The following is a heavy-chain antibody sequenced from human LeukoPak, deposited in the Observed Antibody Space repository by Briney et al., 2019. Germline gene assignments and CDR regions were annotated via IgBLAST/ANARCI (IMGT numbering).Heavy chain of an antibody. CDR1: GFSFSGHW. CDR3: TRDRSLAEDD. V-gene: IGHV3-7*01. J-gene: IGHJ4*02. D-gene: IGHD1-14*01. CDR2: INQGGSDK. Sequence: AGGSLTLSCAASGFSFSGHWMSWVRQAPGKGLEWVANINQGGSDKYYVDSVKGRVTISRDNANNLLYLQMNSLRGEDTAVYYCTRDRSLAEDDWGQGTLVTVSS.